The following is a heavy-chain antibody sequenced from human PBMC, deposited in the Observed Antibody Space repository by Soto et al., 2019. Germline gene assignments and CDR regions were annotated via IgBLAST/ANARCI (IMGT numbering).Heavy chain of an antibody. CDR1: GGTFSTYA. CDR2: IIPIFGTA. CDR3: ASHPQTYTGNHDAFDI. J-gene: IGHJ3*02. V-gene: IGHV1-69*12. Sequence: QVQLVQSGAEVKKPGSSVKVSCKTSGGTFSTYAISWVRQAPGQGLEWMGGIIPIFGTANYAQKFQGKVTITADESTSTAYMELSSLRTEDTAVYYCASHPQTYTGNHDAFDIWGQGKMVTVSS. D-gene: IGHD1-26*01.